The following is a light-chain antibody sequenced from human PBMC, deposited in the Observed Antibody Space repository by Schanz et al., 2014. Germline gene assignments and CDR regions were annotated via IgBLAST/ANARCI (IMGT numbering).Light chain of an antibody. CDR1: QSVTSNY. J-gene: IGKJ4*01. CDR2: GVS. Sequence: EVVLTQSPGTLSLSPGERATVSCRASQSVTSNYVAWYQQKPGQAPRLLIYGVSSRATGIPARFSGSGSGTEFTLTISSLQSEDFAVYFCQQYAAWPLTFGGGTKVEIK. V-gene: IGKV3-20*01. CDR3: QQYAAWPLT.